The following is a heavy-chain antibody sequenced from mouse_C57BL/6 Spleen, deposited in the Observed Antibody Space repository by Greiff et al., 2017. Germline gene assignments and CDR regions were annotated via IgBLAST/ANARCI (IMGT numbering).Heavy chain of an antibody. V-gene: IGHV1-20*01. J-gene: IGHJ4*01. CDR3: ARESDNYAMDY. CDR2: INPYNGDT. CDR1: GYSFTGYF. Sequence: EVQLQQSGPELVKPGDSVKISCKASGYSFTGYFMNWVMQSHGTSLEWIGRINPYNGDTFYNQKFKGKATLTVYKSSSTAHLELRSLTSEDSAVYYCARESDNYAMDYWGQGTSVTVSS.